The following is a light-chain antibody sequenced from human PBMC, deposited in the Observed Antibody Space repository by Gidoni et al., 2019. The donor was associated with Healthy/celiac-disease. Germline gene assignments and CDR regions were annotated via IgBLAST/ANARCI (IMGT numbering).Light chain of an antibody. Sequence: EIVLTQSPGTLSLSPGERATLSCRASQRVSSSYLAWYQQKPGQAPRLLIYGASSRATGIPARFSGSGSGTDFTLTISRLEPEDFSLYYCQQYGSSSLTFXGXTKVEIK. CDR3: QQYGSSSLT. CDR2: GAS. CDR1: QRVSSSY. J-gene: IGKJ4*01. V-gene: IGKV3-20*01.